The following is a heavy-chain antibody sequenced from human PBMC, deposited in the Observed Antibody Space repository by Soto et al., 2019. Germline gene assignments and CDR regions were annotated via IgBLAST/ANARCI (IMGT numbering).Heavy chain of an antibody. D-gene: IGHD4-17*01. V-gene: IGHV1-69*02. J-gene: IGHJ4*02. CDR2: IIPILGIA. CDR1: GGTFSSYT. CDR3: ASDLRSFDYGDYVGVYYFDY. Sequence: GASVKVSCKASGGTFSSYTISWVRQAPGQGLEWMGRIIPILGIANYAQKFQGRVTITADKSTSTAYMELSSLRSEDTAVYYCASDLRSFDYGDYVGVYYFDYWGQGTLVTVSS.